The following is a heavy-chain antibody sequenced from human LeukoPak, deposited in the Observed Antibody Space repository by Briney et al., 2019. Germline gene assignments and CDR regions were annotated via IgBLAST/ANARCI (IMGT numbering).Heavy chain of an antibody. CDR2: ISSRSSNK. CDR1: GFTFSNYY. D-gene: IGHD5-24*01. V-gene: IGHV3-11*04. CDR3: ARAGEMRYMDV. J-gene: IGHJ6*03. Sequence: PGGSLRLSCAASGFTFSNYYMSWIRQAPGKGLVWVSYISSRSSNKYYADSVKGRFTISRDNAKNSLFLQMNSLRVDDTAIYYCARAGEMRYMDVWGKGTAVAVSS.